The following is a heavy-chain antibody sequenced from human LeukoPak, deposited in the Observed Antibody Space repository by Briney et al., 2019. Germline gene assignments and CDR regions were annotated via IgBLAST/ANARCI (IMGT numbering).Heavy chain of an antibody. CDR3: ADLGWSYGLDV. Sequence: PGGSLRLSCAASGFSFSDHLMDWVRQAPGQGLEWVGRITKKGNNYATQYDASVKGRFSISRDDSNNSLYLQMNFLKHEDTAVYYCADLGWSYGLDVWGQGTTVTVSS. D-gene: IGHD3-3*01. J-gene: IGHJ6*02. CDR2: ITKKGNNYAT. CDR1: GFSFSDHL. V-gene: IGHV3-72*01.